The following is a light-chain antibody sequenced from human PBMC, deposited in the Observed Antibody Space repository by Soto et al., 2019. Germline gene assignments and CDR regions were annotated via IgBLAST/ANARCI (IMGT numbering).Light chain of an antibody. J-gene: IGKJ1*01. V-gene: IGKV1-5*01. Sequence: DIQMTQSPSTLSASVGDRVTITCRASQSISSWLAWYQQKPGKAPKLLIYDASSLESGVPSRFSGSGSGTEFTLTISSLQPDDFATYYCQQYNSDSWTFGQGTTVEIK. CDR2: DAS. CDR1: QSISSW. CDR3: QQYNSDSWT.